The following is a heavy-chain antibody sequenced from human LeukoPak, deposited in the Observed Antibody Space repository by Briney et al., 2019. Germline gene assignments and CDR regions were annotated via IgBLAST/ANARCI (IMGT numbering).Heavy chain of an antibody. CDR2: MYHTESA. D-gene: IGHD5-12*01. CDR3: AGRVATGSMDV. CDR1: GASITSYY. V-gene: IGHV4-59*08. Sequence: PSETMSLTCNVSGASITSYYWTWLRQSPGKGLEWIGYMYHTESANYHPSLKSRVTISIDTSKNQVSLKMRSVTAADTAVYYCAGRVATGSMDVWGQGTTVTVSS. J-gene: IGHJ6*02.